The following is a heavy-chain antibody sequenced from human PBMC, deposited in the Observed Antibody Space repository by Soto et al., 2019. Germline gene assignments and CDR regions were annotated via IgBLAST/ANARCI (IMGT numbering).Heavy chain of an antibody. CDR3: ARPVATSRLDAFDI. Sequence: QVQLVQSGAEVKKPGSSVKVSCKASGGTFSSYTISWVRQAPGQGLEWMGRIIPILGIANYAQKFQGRVTITADKSTSTAYMELSSLRPEDTAVYYCARPVATSRLDAFDIWGQGTMVTVSS. CDR2: IIPILGIA. CDR1: GGTFSSYT. J-gene: IGHJ3*02. V-gene: IGHV1-69*02. D-gene: IGHD5-12*01.